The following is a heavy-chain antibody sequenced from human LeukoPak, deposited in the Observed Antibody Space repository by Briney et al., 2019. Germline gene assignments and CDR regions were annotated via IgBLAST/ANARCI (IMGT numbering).Heavy chain of an antibody. Sequence: SETLSLTCTVSGGSISSSSYYWGWIRQPPGKGLEWIGSIYYSGSTNYNPSLKSRVTISVDKSKNRFSLKLSSVTAADTAVFYCVRGHLVGGWFRYDAFDIWGQGTMVTVSS. D-gene: IGHD6-19*01. CDR3: VRGHLVGGWFRYDAFDI. CDR1: GGSISSSSYY. J-gene: IGHJ3*02. V-gene: IGHV4-39*07. CDR2: IYYSGST.